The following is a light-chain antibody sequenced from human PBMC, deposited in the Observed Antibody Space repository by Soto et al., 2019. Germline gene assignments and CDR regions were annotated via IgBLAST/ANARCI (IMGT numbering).Light chain of an antibody. CDR1: QSVSSN. J-gene: IGKJ2*01. CDR2: GAS. Sequence: EIVMTQSPATLSVSPGERATLSCRASQSVSSNLAWYQQKPGQAPRLLIYGASTRATGIPARFSGSGSGTEFTLNISSLQYEDFAVYYCQQDNNWPPGGTFGQGTKLEIK. V-gene: IGKV3-15*01. CDR3: QQDNNWPPGGT.